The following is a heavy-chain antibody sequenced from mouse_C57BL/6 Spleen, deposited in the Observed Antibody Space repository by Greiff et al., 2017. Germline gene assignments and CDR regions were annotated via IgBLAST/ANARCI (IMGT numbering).Heavy chain of an antibody. J-gene: IGHJ1*03. Sequence: VQLQQPGTELVKPGASVKLSCKASGYTFTSYWMYWVKQRPGQGLEWIGNINPSHGGTNYNEKFKSKATRTVDKSSSTAYMQLSSLTSEDSAVYYCARTTTVVATNFDVWGTGTTVTVSS. CDR1: GYTFTSYW. V-gene: IGHV1-53*01. D-gene: IGHD1-1*01. CDR3: ARTTTVVATNFDV. CDR2: INPSHGGT.